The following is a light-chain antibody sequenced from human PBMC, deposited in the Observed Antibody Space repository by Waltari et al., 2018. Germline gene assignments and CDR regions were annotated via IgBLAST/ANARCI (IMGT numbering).Light chain of an antibody. CDR2: EVS. CDR3: ISYPGSDNPKVV. Sequence: QSALTPPPSASGSPGQPVPISCTGTSSDVGGYYYHSWYHQPPGKAPKVMIFEVSKRPSAAPDRFSGSKSGNTAALTVSGLQAEDEADYFCISYPGSDNPKVVFGGGTKLIVL. CDR1: SSDVGGYYY. J-gene: IGLJ2*01. V-gene: IGLV2-8*01.